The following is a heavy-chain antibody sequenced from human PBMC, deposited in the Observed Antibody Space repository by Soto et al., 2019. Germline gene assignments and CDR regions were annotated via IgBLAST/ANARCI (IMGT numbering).Heavy chain of an antibody. CDR3: PREDYYYYGMDV. V-gene: IGHV3-15*01. J-gene: IGHJ6*02. CDR1: GFTFSNAW. Sequence: GGSLRLSCAASGFTFSNAWMSWVRQAPGKGLEWVGRIKSKTDGGTTDYAAPVKGRFTISRDDSKNTLYLQMNSLKTEDTAVYYCPREDYYYYGMDVWGQGXTVTVYS. CDR2: IKSKTDGGTT. D-gene: IGHD1-26*01.